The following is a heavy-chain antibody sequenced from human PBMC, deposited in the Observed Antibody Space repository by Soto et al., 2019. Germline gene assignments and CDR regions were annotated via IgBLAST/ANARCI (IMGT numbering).Heavy chain of an antibody. J-gene: IGHJ5*02. D-gene: IGHD3-16*01. CDR1: GFILSSYS. V-gene: IGHV3-48*01. CDR3: ARANWGFDP. CDR2: ISPSSATI. Sequence: EEQLVESGGGWVQPGGSLRLSCAASGFILSSYSMNWVRQAPGRGLEWVAYISPSSATILYADSVKGRFIISRDNAENSLSLLLNSLGVEDTAVYYCARANWGFDPWGQGTPVTVSS.